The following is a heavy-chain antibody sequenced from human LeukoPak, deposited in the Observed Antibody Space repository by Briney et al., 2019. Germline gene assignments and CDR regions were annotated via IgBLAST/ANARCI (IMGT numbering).Heavy chain of an antibody. V-gene: IGHV5-10-1*01. CDR3: AVSGSYYIDY. Sequence: GESLKISCKGSGYRFTTYWISWVRQMPGKGLEWMGRLDPSDSYTNYIPSFQGHVTITADKSISTAYLQWASLKASVTAMYYCAVSGSYYIDYWGQGTLVTVSS. CDR1: GYRFTTYW. D-gene: IGHD3-10*01. J-gene: IGHJ4*02. CDR2: LDPSDSYT.